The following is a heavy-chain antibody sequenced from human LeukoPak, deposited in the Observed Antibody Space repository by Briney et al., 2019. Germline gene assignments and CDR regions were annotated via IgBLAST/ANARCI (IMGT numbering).Heavy chain of an antibody. CDR3: VKGGSGSQRKFDP. CDR1: GGSFSGYY. D-gene: IGHD3-10*01. J-gene: IGHJ5*02. CDR2: INHSGST. V-gene: IGHV4-34*01. Sequence: PSETLSLTCAVYGGSFSGYYWSWIRQPPGKGLEWIGEINHSGSTNYNPSLKSRVTISLDTSKNQFSLKLSSVTAADTAVYYCVKGGSGSQRKFDPWGQGTLVTVSS.